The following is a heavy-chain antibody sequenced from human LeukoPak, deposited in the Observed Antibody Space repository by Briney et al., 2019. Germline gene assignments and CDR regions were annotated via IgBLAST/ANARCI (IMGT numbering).Heavy chain of an antibody. V-gene: IGHV3-53*01. CDR1: GFTVSSNY. J-gene: IGHJ4*02. CDR2: IYSGGST. CDR3: ARDGIRYFDWLLPSFDY. D-gene: IGHD3-9*01. Sequence: GGSLRLSCAASGFTVSSNYMSWVRQAPGKGLEWVSVIYSGGSTYYADSVKGRFTISRDNSKNTLYLQMNSLRAEDTAVYYCARDGIRYFDWLLPSFDYWGQGTLVTVSS.